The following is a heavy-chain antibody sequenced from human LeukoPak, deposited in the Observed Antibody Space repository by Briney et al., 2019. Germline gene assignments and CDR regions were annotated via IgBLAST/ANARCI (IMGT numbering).Heavy chain of an antibody. D-gene: IGHD6-13*01. V-gene: IGHV7-4-1*02. J-gene: IGHJ4*02. CDR1: GYTFTSYA. Sequence: GASVKVSCKASGYTFTSYAMNWVRQAPGRELEWMGWINTNTGNPTYAQGFTGRFVFSLDTSVSTAYLQISSLKAEDTAVYYCARPSHSEYSSSWWNFDYWGQGTLVTVSS. CDR3: ARPSHSEYSSSWWNFDY. CDR2: INTNTGNP.